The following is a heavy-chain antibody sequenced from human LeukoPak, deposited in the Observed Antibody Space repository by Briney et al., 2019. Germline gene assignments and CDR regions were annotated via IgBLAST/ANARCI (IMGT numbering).Heavy chain of an antibody. CDR3: ARGNWNDPKVHSDY. CDR2: ISTFNGNT. Sequence: ASLKVSCKASGYTFTSYSITWVRQAPGQGLKWLAWISTFNGNTKYAQKFQGRVTMTTDTSTSTAYMELRSLRSDDTAVYYCARGNWNDPKVHSDYWGQGTLVTVSS. V-gene: IGHV1-18*01. D-gene: IGHD1-1*01. J-gene: IGHJ4*02. CDR1: GYTFTSYS.